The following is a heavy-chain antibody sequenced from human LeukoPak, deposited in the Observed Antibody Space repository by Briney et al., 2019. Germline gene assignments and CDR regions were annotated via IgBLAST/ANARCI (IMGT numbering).Heavy chain of an antibody. CDR3: ARYIGYYYDIRIDY. D-gene: IGHD3-22*01. Sequence: ASVKVSCMASGYTFTGYYMHWVRQAPGQGLEWMGWINPNSGGTNYAQKLQGRVTMTTDTSTSTAYMELRSLRSDDTAVYYCARYIGYYYDIRIDYWGQGTLVTVSS. V-gene: IGHV1-2*02. J-gene: IGHJ4*02. CDR1: GYTFTGYY. CDR2: INPNSGGT.